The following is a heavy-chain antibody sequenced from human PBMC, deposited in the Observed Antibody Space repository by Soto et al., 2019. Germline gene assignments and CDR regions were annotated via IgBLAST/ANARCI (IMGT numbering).Heavy chain of an antibody. Sequence: GESLKISCEASGYTFSTFWISWVRHMPGKGLEWMGRIDPMDSKTDYSPSFQGHVTISVDKSISTAYLQWSSLKASDTAMYYCARQVVGSTRCYFFDSWGHGTLVTVSS. CDR3: ARQVVGSTRCYFFDS. J-gene: IGHJ4*01. V-gene: IGHV5-10-1*01. D-gene: IGHD2-2*01. CDR1: GYTFSTFW. CDR2: IDPMDSKT.